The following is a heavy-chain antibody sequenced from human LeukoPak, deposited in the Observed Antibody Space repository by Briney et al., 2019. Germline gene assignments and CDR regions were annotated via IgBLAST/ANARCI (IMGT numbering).Heavy chain of an antibody. Sequence: ASVTVSCKASGYTFTSYDINWVRQATGQGLEWMGWMNPNSGNTGYAQKFQGRVTITRNTSIRTAYMELSSLRSEDTAVYYCARGHKGVWGSYRISNWFDPWGQGTLVTVSS. V-gene: IGHV1-8*03. CDR1: GYTFTSYD. J-gene: IGHJ5*02. CDR3: ARGHKGVWGSYRISNWFDP. CDR2: MNPNSGNT. D-gene: IGHD3-16*02.